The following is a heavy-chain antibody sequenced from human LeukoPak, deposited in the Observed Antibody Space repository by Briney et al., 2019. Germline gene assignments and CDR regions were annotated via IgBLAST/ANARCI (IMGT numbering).Heavy chain of an antibody. J-gene: IGHJ4*02. CDR1: GYTFTDYF. CDR2: LNPHSGVT. Sequence: ASVKVSCRAPGYTFTDYFIHWVRQAPGQGLEWMGWLNPHSGVTKYAQKVQGRVTMTRDTSISTAYMDLSGLRSDDTAVYFCARRGDGYNRIDYWGQGTLVTVSS. D-gene: IGHD5-24*01. CDR3: ARRGDGYNRIDY. V-gene: IGHV1-2*02.